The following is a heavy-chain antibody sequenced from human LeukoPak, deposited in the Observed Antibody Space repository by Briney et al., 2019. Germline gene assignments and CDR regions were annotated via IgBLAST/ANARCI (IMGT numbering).Heavy chain of an antibody. CDR1: GYTFTSYY. CDR2: INPSGGGT. V-gene: IGHV1-46*01. Sequence: ASVKVSCKASGYTFTSYYMHWVRQAPGQGLEWMGIINPSGGGTSYAQKFQGRVTMTRDTSTSTVYMELSSLRSEDTAVYYCARTGGVATPFDYWGQGTLVTVSS. CDR3: ARTGGVATPFDY. J-gene: IGHJ4*02. D-gene: IGHD3-3*01.